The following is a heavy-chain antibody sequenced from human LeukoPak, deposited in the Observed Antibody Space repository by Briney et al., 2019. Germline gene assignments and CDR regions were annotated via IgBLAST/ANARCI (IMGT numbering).Heavy chain of an antibody. CDR3: AREPDYYYGMDV. CDR1: GFTFSSYA. Sequence: GGSLRLSCSASGFTFSSYAINWVRQAPGKGMEWVAVISSDGDKKYYADSVKGRFTISRDNSKNTLYLQMNSLREEDMAVYYCAREPDYYYGMDVWGQGTTVTVSS. J-gene: IGHJ6*02. V-gene: IGHV3-30-3*01. CDR2: ISSDGDKK.